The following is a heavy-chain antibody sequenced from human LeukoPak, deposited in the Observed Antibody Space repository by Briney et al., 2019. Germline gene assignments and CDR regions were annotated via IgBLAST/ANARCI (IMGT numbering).Heavy chain of an antibody. CDR2: IKQDGSEK. Sequence: GGSLRLSCAASGFTFSTYWISWVRQAPGKGLEWVANIKQDGSEKCYVGSVKGRFTISRDNAKNSLYLQMNSLRGEDTAVYYCASGQQLGYWGQGTLVTVSS. D-gene: IGHD6-13*01. CDR1: GFTFSTYW. CDR3: ASGQQLGY. J-gene: IGHJ4*02. V-gene: IGHV3-7*03.